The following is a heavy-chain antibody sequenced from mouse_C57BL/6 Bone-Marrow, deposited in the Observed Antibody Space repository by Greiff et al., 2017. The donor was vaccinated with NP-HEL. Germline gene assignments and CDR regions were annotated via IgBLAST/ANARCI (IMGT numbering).Heavy chain of an antibody. Sequence: QVQLQQPGTELVKPGASVKLSCKASGYTFTSYWMHWVKQRPGQGLEWIGNINPSNGGINYNEKFKSKATLTVDKSSSTAYMQLSSVTSEDSAVYNCARVYYDYEGFAYWGQGTLVTVSA. V-gene: IGHV1-53*01. CDR3: ARVYYDYEGFAY. J-gene: IGHJ3*01. D-gene: IGHD2-4*01. CDR2: INPSNGGI. CDR1: GYTFTSYW.